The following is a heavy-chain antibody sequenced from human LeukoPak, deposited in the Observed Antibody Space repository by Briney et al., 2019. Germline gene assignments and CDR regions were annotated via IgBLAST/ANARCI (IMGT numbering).Heavy chain of an antibody. V-gene: IGHV4-34*01. CDR2: INHSGST. Sequence: SETLSLTCAVYGGSFSGYYWSWIRQPPGKGLEWIGEINHSGSTNYNPSLKSRVTISVDTSKNQFSLKLSSVTAADTAVYYCARETRTVVVAATEGFDPWGQGTLVTVSS. CDR3: ARETRTVVVAATEGFDP. J-gene: IGHJ5*02. D-gene: IGHD2-15*01. CDR1: GGSFSGYY.